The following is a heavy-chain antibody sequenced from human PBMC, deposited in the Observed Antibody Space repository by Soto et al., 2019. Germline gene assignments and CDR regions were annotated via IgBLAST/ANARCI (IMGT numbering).Heavy chain of an antibody. D-gene: IGHD6-19*01. V-gene: IGHV3-11*05. CDR1: GFTFSDYY. CDR3: ASLFGYSSALDV. Sequence: QVQLVESGGGLVKPGGSLRLSCAASGFTFSDYYMSWIRQAPGKGLEWVSYISSSSSYTNYADSVKGRFTISRDNAKNSLYLQMNSLRAEDTAVYYCASLFGYSSALDVWGQGTTVTVSS. CDR2: ISSSSSYT. J-gene: IGHJ6*02.